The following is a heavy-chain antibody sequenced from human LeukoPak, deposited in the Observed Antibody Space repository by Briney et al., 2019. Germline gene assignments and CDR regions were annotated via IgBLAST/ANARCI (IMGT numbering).Heavy chain of an antibody. CDR3: ARTSRGSSYNWFDP. CDR1: GFTFSSYA. D-gene: IGHD1-26*01. CDR2: ISGSGGST. V-gene: IGHV3-23*01. J-gene: IGHJ5*02. Sequence: GGSLRLSCAASGFTFSSYAMSWVRQAPGKGLEWVSAISGSGGSTYYADSVKGRFTISRDNSKNTLYLQMNSLRAEDTAVYYCARTSRGSSYNWFDPWGQGTLVTVS.